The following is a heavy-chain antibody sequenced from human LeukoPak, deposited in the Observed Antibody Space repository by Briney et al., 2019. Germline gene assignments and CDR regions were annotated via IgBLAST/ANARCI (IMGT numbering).Heavy chain of an antibody. CDR2: ISSSSDYT. V-gene: IGHV3-11*06. J-gene: IGHJ5*02. D-gene: IGHD6-13*01. CDR1: GFTFSTYA. CDR3: ARPPYSSSWDPGWFDP. Sequence: GGSLRLSCAASGFTFSTYAMSWVRQAPGKGLEWVSYISSSSDYTNYADSVRGRFTISRDNAKNSLYLQMNSLRAEDTAVYYCARPPYSSSWDPGWFDPWGQGTLITVSS.